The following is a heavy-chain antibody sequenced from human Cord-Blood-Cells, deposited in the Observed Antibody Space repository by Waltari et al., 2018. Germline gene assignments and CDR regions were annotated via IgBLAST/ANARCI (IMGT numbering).Heavy chain of an antibody. J-gene: IGHJ5*02. CDR3: ARSGGVSWGATWFDP. Sequence: QLQLQESGTGLVKPSETLSLTCTVSGGSISSSSYYWGWIRQPPGKGLEWIGSIYSSGSTYYNPSLKSRVTISVDTSKNQFSLKLSSVTAADTAVYYCARSGGVSWGATWFDPWGQGTLVTVSS. CDR2: IYSSGST. V-gene: IGHV4-39*07. D-gene: IGHD1-26*01. CDR1: GGSISSSSYY.